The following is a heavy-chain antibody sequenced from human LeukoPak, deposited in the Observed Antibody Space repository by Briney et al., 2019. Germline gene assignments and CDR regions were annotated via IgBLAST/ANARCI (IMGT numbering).Heavy chain of an antibody. CDR3: AREDSSGYYYLDY. D-gene: IGHD3-22*01. V-gene: IGHV3-33*08. J-gene: IGHJ4*02. CDR1: GFTVSSYG. CDR2: IWYDGSNK. Sequence: GGSLRLSCAASGFTVSSYGMHWVRQAPGKGLEWVAVIWYDGSNKYYADSVKGRFTISRDNSKNTLYLQMNSLRAEDTAVYYCAREDSSGYYYLDYWGQGTLVTVSA.